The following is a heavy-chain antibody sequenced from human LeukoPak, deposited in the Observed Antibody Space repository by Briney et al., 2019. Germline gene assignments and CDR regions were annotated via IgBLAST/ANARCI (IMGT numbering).Heavy chain of an antibody. Sequence: PSETLSLTCTVSGGSVSSGGYYWSSVRQPPGKGLEWIAYIYYTGSTHYSPSLKSRVTMSVDTSKNQFSLKLSSVTAADTAVYYCARESGSSGWFYYFDYWGQGTLVTVSS. CDR1: GGSVSSGGYY. D-gene: IGHD6-19*01. J-gene: IGHJ4*02. V-gene: IGHV4-61*08. CDR3: ARESGSSGWFYYFDY. CDR2: IYYTGST.